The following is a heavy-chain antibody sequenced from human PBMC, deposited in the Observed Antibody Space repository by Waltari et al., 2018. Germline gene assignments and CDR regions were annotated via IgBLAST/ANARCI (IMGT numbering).Heavy chain of an antibody. D-gene: IGHD4-17*01. CDR1: GGSISSSNW. J-gene: IGHJ1*01. CDR3: ARIHGDYVEAYFQH. CDR2: IYHNGTT. Sequence: QVQLQESGPGLVKPSGTLSLTCAVSGGSISSSNWWSWVRQPPGKGLEWIGEIYHNGTTNYNPTLKSRVTISVDKSNNQFSLKLSSVTAADTAVYYCARIHGDYVEAYFQHWGQGTLVTVSS. V-gene: IGHV4-4*02.